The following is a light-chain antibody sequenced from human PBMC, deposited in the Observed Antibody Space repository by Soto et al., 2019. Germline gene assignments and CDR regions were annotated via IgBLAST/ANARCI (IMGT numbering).Light chain of an antibody. CDR3: QQYGSAPRT. V-gene: IGKV3-20*01. CDR2: GAS. CDR1: QSVSNSY. J-gene: IGKJ1*01. Sequence: EIVLTQSPGTLSLSPGERATLSCRASQSVSNSYLAWYQQKPGQAPRLLIYGASSRATGIPDRFSGSGSGTDFTLTISRLEPEDFAVYYCQQYGSAPRTFGQWTKVEVK.